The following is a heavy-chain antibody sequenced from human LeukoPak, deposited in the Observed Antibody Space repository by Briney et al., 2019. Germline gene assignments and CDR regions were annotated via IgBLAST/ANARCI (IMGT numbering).Heavy chain of an antibody. D-gene: IGHD6-13*01. CDR1: GFTFSSYA. V-gene: IGHV3-23*01. CDR3: AKCSDRSSCYFDH. CDR2: ITRSGGGT. J-gene: IGHJ4*02. Sequence: GGSLRLSCAASGFTFSSYAMSWVRQAPGKGLEWVSTITRSGGGTYYADSVQGRFTISRDNSKNMLYLQMNSLRAEDTAVYSCAKCSDRSSCYFDHWGQGTLVTVSS.